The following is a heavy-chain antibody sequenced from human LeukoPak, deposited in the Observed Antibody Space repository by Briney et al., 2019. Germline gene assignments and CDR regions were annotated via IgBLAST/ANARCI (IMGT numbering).Heavy chain of an antibody. CDR3: ARVRTWAAFDI. CDR2: IFYTGST. CDR1: GSSITNSAYY. Sequence: SETLSLTCTVSGSSITNSAYYWGWIRQPPGKGLDWIGNIFYTGSTDYSSSLQSRVTISVDTFKNQFSLNLSSVTAADTAVYYCARVRTWAAFDIWGQGAMVTVSS. D-gene: IGHD2-8*01. V-gene: IGHV4-39*07. J-gene: IGHJ3*02.